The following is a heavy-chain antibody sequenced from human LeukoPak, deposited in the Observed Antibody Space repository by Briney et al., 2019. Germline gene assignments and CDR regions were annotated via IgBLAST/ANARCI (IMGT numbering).Heavy chain of an antibody. V-gene: IGHV5-51*01. CDR1: GYSFPNYW. CDR2: IYPRDSDT. J-gene: IGHJ4*02. Sequence: GESLKISCQGSGYSFPNYWIGWVRQVPGKGLEWMGIIYPRDSDTRYNPSFQGQVTISADKSISAAYLQWSSLKASDTAMYYCARRESSGSIDYWGQGTLVTVSS. CDR3: ARRESSGSIDY. D-gene: IGHD6-19*01.